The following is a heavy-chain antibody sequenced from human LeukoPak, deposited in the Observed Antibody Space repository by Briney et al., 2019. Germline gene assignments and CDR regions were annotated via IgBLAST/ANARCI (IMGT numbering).Heavy chain of an antibody. D-gene: IGHD5-24*01. CDR1: GFTFSSYA. Sequence: GGSLRLSCAASGFTFSSYAMHWVRQAPGKGLEWVAVISYDGSNKYYADSMKGRFTISRDNSKNTLYLQMNSLRAGDTAVYYCARGKQMATISAFDYWGQGTLVTVSS. CDR3: ARGKQMATISAFDY. J-gene: IGHJ4*02. V-gene: IGHV3-30-3*01. CDR2: ISYDGSNK.